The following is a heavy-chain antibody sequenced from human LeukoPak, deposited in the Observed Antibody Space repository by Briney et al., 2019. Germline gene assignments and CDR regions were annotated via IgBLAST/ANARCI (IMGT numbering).Heavy chain of an antibody. Sequence: GGSLRLSCAASGFALGSYGMSWVRQAPGKGLEWVSVISDNGGYAYYADSVKGRFTISRDNAENSPYLQMNSLRVEDTALYYCARGSRAVVSDFDIWGQGTMVTVSS. J-gene: IGHJ3*02. CDR2: ISDNGGYA. D-gene: IGHD3-22*01. CDR3: ARGSRAVVSDFDI. V-gene: IGHV3-23*01. CDR1: GFALGSYG.